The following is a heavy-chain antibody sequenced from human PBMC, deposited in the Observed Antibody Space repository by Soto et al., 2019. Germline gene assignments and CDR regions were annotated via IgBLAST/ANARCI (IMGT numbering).Heavy chain of an antibody. CDR1: GFTFSSYS. Sequence: GSLRLSCAASGFTFSSYSMNWVRQAPGKGLEWVSSISSSSSYIYYADSVKGRFTISRDNAKNSLYLQMNSLRAEDTAVYYCARYAPTGTLTDHQFDYWGQGTLVTVSS. D-gene: IGHD3-9*01. CDR2: ISSSSSYI. V-gene: IGHV3-21*01. J-gene: IGHJ4*02. CDR3: ARYAPTGTLTDHQFDY.